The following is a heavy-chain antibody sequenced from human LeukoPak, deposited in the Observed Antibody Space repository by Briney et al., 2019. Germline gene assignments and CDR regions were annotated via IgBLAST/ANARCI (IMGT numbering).Heavy chain of an antibody. D-gene: IGHD6-19*01. CDR2: IYYSGST. CDR3: ARTGDSGWYRWFDP. V-gene: IGHV4-59*01. J-gene: IGHJ5*02. CDR1: GGSISSYY. Sequence: SETLSLTRTVSGGSISSYYWSWIRQPPGKGLEWIGYIYYSGSTTYNSSLKSRVTISVDTSKNQFSLKLSSVTAADTAVYYCARTGDSGWYRWFDPWGQGTLVTVSS.